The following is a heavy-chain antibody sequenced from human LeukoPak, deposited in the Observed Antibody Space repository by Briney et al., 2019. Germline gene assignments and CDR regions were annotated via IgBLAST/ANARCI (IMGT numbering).Heavy chain of an antibody. D-gene: IGHD3-9*01. V-gene: IGHV3-33*07. CDR2: IWSDGSKD. CDR1: GIPFSRHG. J-gene: IGHJ4*02. CDR3: ARVGDYYDILTGYYN. Sequence: GGSLRLSCAASGIPFSRHGIYWVRQAPGKGLEWVAVIWSDGSKDYYADSVKGRFTISRDNSRNTAYLQMNSLRAEDTAVYYCARVGDYYDILTGYYNWGQGTLVTVSS.